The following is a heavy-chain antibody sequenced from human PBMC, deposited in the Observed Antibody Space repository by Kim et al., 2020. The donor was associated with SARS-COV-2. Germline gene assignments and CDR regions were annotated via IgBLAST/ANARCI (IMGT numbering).Heavy chain of an antibody. CDR2: IYPIGDT. J-gene: IGHJ4*02. Sequence: AETLSLTCTVSGVSITNSHSDYSGWIRQPHGKGLEWIGSIYPIGDTYYSPSLKGRVTISVDTSKGLFSLRVNSVTAADTAVYYCVRASDSWGQGTLVTVSS. CDR3: VRASDS. CDR1: GVSITNSHSDY. V-gene: IGHV4-39*07.